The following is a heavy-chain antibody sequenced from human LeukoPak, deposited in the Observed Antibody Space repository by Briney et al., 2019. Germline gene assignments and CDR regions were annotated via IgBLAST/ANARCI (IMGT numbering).Heavy chain of an antibody. CDR3: ARVGRAVRGVTDFDY. D-gene: IGHD3-10*01. CDR1: GGSFSGYY. V-gene: IGHV4-34*01. Sequence: SETLSLTCAVYGGSFSGYYWSWIRQPPGKGLEWIGEINHSGSTNYNPSLKSRVTISVDTSKNQFSLKLSSVTAADTAVYYFARVGRAVRGVTDFDYWGQGTLVTVSS. CDR2: INHSGST. J-gene: IGHJ4*02.